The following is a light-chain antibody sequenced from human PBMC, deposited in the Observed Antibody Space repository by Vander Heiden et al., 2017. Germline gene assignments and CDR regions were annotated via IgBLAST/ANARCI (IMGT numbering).Light chain of an antibody. Sequence: DIQMTQSPSILSASVGDRVTITCRASQTISNWLAWYQVKPGKAPKRLIREASSLERGVPLRFSGGGSGTDFTLTISSLQPDDFATYYCQQYNRAWTFGQGT. CDR1: QTISNW. CDR2: EAS. V-gene: IGKV1-5*03. J-gene: IGKJ1*01. CDR3: QQYNRAWT.